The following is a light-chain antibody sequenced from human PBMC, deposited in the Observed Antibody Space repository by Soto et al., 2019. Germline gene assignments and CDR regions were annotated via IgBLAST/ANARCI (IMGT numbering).Light chain of an antibody. CDR1: SSNIGSNT. CDR3: AAWDDSLNGSWV. Sequence: QSALTQPPSASGTPGQRVTISCSGSSSNIGSNTVNWYQQLPGTAPKLLIYSNNQRPSGVPDRFSGSKSGTSASLAISGLQSEDEADYYCAAWDDSLNGSWVFGGGTQLTVL. V-gene: IGLV1-44*01. J-gene: IGLJ3*02. CDR2: SNN.